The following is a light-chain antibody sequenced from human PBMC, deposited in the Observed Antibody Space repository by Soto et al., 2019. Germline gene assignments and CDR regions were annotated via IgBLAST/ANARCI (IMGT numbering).Light chain of an antibody. CDR2: EVS. J-gene: IGLJ1*01. V-gene: IGLV2-8*01. CDR1: SSDVGAYNY. Sequence: QSALTQPPSASGSPGQSVTISCTGTSSDVGAYNYVSWYQQHPGKAPKLMIYEVSKRPSGVPDRFSGSKSGNTASLTVSGLQAEDETDCYCSSYAGSNTYVFGTGTKFTVL. CDR3: SSYAGSNTYV.